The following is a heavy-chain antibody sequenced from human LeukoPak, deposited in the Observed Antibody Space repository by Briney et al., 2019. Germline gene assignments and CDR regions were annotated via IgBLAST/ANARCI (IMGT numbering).Heavy chain of an antibody. CDR1: GFTFSSYS. Sequence: GGSLRLSCAASGFTFSSYSMNWVRQAPGKGLEWVALISYDGSNKYYADSVKARFIISRDNSKSTVYLQMNSLRAEDTAVYYCARGASGYDYSYYYYYMDVWGKGTTVTISS. CDR2: ISYDGSNK. CDR3: ARGASGYDYSYYYYYMDV. D-gene: IGHD5-12*01. V-gene: IGHV3-30*03. J-gene: IGHJ6*03.